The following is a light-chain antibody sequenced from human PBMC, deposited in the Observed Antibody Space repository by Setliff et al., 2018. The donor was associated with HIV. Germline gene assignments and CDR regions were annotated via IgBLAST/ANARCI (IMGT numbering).Light chain of an antibody. V-gene: IGLV2-23*02. CDR1: NSDVGNYNQ. CDR3: CSYAGGNTFI. Sequence: QSALTQPASVXXAPGQAITRSRTGSNSDVGNYNQVSWYQQYPGEAPRLIIFEVNERPSWISDRFSASKSGXXASLTISXXQAEDEADYHCCSYAGGNTFIFGTGTKV. CDR2: EVN. J-gene: IGLJ1*01.